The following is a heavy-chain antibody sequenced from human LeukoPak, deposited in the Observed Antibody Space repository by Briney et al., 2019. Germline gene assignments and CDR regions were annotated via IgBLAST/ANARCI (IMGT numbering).Heavy chain of an antibody. V-gene: IGHV4-59*01. CDR1: GGSISSCY. CDR2: SYDSGST. CDR3: ARVGSGSFDY. J-gene: IGHJ4*02. D-gene: IGHD6-19*01. Sequence: PSETLSLTCTVSGGSISSCYWSWIRQPPGMGLEWIGYSYDSGSTYCNPSLKTRVTISVDTSKNQFSLKLSSVTAADTAVYYCARVGSGSFDYWGQGTLVTVSS.